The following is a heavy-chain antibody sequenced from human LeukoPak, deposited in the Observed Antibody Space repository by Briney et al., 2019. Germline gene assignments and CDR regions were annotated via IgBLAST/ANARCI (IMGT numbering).Heavy chain of an antibody. D-gene: IGHD2-15*01. V-gene: IGHV5-51*01. J-gene: IGHJ5*02. CDR3: ARSLGYCSGGSCYSSWFDP. CDR2: IYPGDSDT. Sequence: GESLKISCKGSGYSFTSYWIGWVRQMPGKGLERMGIIYPGDSDTRYSPSFQGQVTISADKSISTAYLQWSSLKASDTAMYYCARSLGYCSGGSCYSSWFDPWGQGTLVTVSS. CDR1: GYSFTSYW.